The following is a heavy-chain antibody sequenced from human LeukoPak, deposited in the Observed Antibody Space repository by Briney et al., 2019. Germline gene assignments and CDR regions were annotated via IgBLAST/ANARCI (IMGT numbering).Heavy chain of an antibody. D-gene: IGHD6-13*01. J-gene: IGHJ4*02. Sequence: ASVKVSCKASGGTFSSYAISWVRQAPGQGLERMGGIIPIFGTANYAQKFQGRVTITTDESTSTAYMELSSLRSEDTAVYYCASQAAAGTTGGDYWGQGTLVTVSS. V-gene: IGHV1-69*05. CDR2: IIPIFGTA. CDR3: ASQAAAGTTGGDY. CDR1: GGTFSSYA.